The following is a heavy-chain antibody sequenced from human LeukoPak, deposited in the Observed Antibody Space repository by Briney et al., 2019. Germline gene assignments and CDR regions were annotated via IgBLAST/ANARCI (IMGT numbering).Heavy chain of an antibody. V-gene: IGHV3-23*01. CDR2: ISGNGGST. CDR1: GFTFSDYA. D-gene: IGHD3-3*01. J-gene: IGHJ4*02. CDR3: AKGEREWLLKQYYFDY. Sequence: GGSLRLSCEASGFTFSDYAMNWVRQAPGKGLEWVSAISGNGGSTYYADSVKGRFTISRDNSKNTLYLQMNSLRAEDTAVYYCAKGEREWLLKQYYFDYWGQGTLVTVSS.